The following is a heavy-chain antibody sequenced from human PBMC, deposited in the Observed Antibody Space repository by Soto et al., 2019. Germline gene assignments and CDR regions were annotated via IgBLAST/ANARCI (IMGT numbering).Heavy chain of an antibody. D-gene: IGHD6-13*01. Sequence: QVQLVQSGAEVKKPGSSVKVSCKASGGTFSSYAISWVRQAPGQGLEWMGGIIPIFGTANYAQKFQGRVTITEDKSTSTAYMELSSLRSEDTAVYYCARDRGSETYSSIWFDPLGQGTLVTVSS. CDR3: ARDRGSETYSSIWFDP. CDR2: IIPIFGTA. CDR1: GGTFSSYA. V-gene: IGHV1-69*06. J-gene: IGHJ5*02.